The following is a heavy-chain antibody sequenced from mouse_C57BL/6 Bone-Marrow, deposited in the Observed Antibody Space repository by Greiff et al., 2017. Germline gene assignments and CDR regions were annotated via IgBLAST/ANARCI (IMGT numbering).Heavy chain of an antibody. V-gene: IGHV10-1*01. CDR2: IRSKSNNYAT. J-gene: IGHJ4*01. CDR3: VRHWLGAMDY. CDR1: GFSFNTYA. Sequence: VQLVESGGGLVQPKGSLKLSCAASGFSFNTYAMNWVRQAPGKGLEWVARIRSKSNNYATYYADSVKDRFTISRDDSESMLYLQMNNLKTEDTAMYYCVRHWLGAMDYWGQGTSVTVSS.